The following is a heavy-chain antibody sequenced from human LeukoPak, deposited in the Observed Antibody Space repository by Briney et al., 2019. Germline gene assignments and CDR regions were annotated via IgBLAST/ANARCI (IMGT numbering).Heavy chain of an antibody. D-gene: IGHD3-22*01. Sequence: GGSLRLSCAASGFTFSSYAMSWVRQAPGKGLEWVSAISGSGGSTYYADSVKGRFSISRDNAKNSLYLQMNSLRAEDTAVYYCARDLRSSGYYAFDYWGQGTLVTVSS. CDR3: ARDLRSSGYYAFDY. J-gene: IGHJ4*02. CDR1: GFTFSSYA. CDR2: ISGSGGST. V-gene: IGHV3-23*01.